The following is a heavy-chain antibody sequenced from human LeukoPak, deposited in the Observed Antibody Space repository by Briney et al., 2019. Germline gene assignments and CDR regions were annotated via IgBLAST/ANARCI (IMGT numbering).Heavy chain of an antibody. CDR2: TSYDGSNS. CDR1: GFTFSTYA. CDR3: ARGGDSSGSIRSAFDI. J-gene: IGHJ3*02. V-gene: IGHV3-30*03. D-gene: IGHD3-22*01. Sequence: GGSLRLSCAASGFTFSTYAMHWVRQAPGKGLEWVAVTSYDGSNSYYADSVKGRFTISRDNSENTLYLQMDSLRTEDTAVYYCARGGDSSGSIRSAFDIWGQGTMVTVSS.